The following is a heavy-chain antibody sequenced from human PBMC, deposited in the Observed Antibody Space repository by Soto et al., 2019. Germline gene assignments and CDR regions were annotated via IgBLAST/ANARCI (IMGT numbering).Heavy chain of an antibody. CDR2: ISWNGRNI. V-gene: IGHV3-9*01. J-gene: IGHJ4*02. Sequence: QLVESGGDLVQPGRSLRLSCVGSAVSGLTFGDYAMHWVRQGPGKGLEWVSGISWNGRNIAYADSVKGRFTILRDNTENSLYREMNSLRPEDTALYYCVQDQNWDYGDVSFDSWGQGTRVTVSS. CDR1: GLTFGDYA. CDR3: VQDQNWDYGDVSFDS. D-gene: IGHD1-7*01.